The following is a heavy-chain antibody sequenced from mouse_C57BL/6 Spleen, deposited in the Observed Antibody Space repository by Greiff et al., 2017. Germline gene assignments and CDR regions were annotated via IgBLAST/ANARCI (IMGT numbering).Heavy chain of an antibody. V-gene: IGHV1-18*01. CDR3: ARRAMTFDV. CDR1: GYTFTDYN. D-gene: IGHD2-13*01. J-gene: IGHJ2*01. Sequence: EVQLQQSGPGLVKPGASVKIPCKASGYTFTDYNMDWVQQTPGKSLEWIADINPNNGGTIYNQKFKGKATLTVDKSASTDYMELRSLTSEDTAVYYCARRAMTFDVWGTGTTLTVSS. CDR2: INPNNGGT.